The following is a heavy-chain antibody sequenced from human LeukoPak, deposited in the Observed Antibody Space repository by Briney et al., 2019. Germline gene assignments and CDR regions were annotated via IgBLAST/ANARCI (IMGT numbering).Heavy chain of an antibody. D-gene: IGHD2-2*01. CDR3: ARDFSPIVVIPAASRTDWFDP. Sequence: PSETLSLTCTVSGGSISSYYWSWIRQPAGKGLEWIGRIYTSGSTNYNLSLKSRVTMSVGMSKNQFFLQLRSVTAADTAVYYCARDFSPIVVIPAASRTDWFDPWGQGTLVTVSS. CDR2: IYTSGST. CDR1: GGSISSYY. V-gene: IGHV4-4*07. J-gene: IGHJ5*02.